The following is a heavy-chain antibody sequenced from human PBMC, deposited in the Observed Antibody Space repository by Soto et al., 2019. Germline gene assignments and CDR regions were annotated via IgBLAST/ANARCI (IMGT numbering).Heavy chain of an antibody. J-gene: IGHJ4*02. CDR1: GFTFSNAW. V-gene: IGHV3-15*07. CDR3: TLGNAYYYDSSGYPPWYFDY. D-gene: IGHD3-22*01. Sequence: PGGSLRLSCAASGFTFSNAWMNWVRQAPGKGLEWVGRIKSKTDGGTTDYAAPVKGRFTISRDDSKNTLYLQMNSLKTEDTAVYYCTLGNAYYYDSSGYPPWYFDYWGQGTLVTVSS. CDR2: IKSKTDGGTT.